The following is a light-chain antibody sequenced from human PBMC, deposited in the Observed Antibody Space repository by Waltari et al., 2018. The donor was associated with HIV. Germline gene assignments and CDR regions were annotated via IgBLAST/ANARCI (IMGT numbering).Light chain of an antibody. Sequence: QSVLTQPPSVSAAPGQKVTISCSGSHSNIGNNYVSWYQQLPGTAPKLLIYDNNKRPSGIPDRFSGSKSGTSATLGITGLQTGDETDYYCGTWDSSLSAVLFGGGTQLTVL. J-gene: IGLJ2*01. CDR2: DNN. CDR3: GTWDSSLSAVL. V-gene: IGLV1-51*01. CDR1: HSNIGNNY.